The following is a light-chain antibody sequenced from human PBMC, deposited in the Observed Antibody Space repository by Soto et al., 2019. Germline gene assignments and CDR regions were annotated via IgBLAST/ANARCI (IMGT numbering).Light chain of an antibody. CDR3: QQYRSSPMYT. CDR1: QSVSSSY. V-gene: IGKV3-20*01. J-gene: IGKJ2*01. CDR2: GAS. Sequence: EIVLTQSPGTLSLSPAERATLSCRASQSVSSSYLAWYQQKPGQAPRLLIYGASSRATGIPDRFSGSGSGTDFTLTISRLEPEDFAVYYCQQYRSSPMYTFGQGTKLEIK.